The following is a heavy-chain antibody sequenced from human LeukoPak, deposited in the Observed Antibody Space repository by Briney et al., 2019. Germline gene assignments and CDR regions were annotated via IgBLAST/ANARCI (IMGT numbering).Heavy chain of an antibody. J-gene: IGHJ3*02. V-gene: IGHV3-48*04. CDR3: AKRGWELWDAFDI. D-gene: IGHD1-26*01. CDR2: ISSSSSTI. Sequence: PGGSLRLSCAASGFTFSSYSMNWVRQAPGKGLEWVSYISSSSSTIYYADSVKGRFTISRDNAKNSLYLQMNSLRAEDTAVYYCAKRGWELWDAFDIWGQGTMVTVSS. CDR1: GFTFSSYS.